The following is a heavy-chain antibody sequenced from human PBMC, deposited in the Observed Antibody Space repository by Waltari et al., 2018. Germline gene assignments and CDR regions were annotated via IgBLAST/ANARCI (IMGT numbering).Heavy chain of an antibody. Sequence: QVQLVQSGAEVKKPGASVKVSCKASGYTFTGYYMHWVRQAPGQGLEWMVWINPNSGCTTQAPKFKGRVTRTRDTSISTAYMELSRRRSDDTAVYYCARGGHSGYGSSNWFDPWGQGTLVTVSS. CDR2: INPNSGCT. J-gene: IGHJ5*02. D-gene: IGHD5-12*01. CDR3: ARGGHSGYGSSNWFDP. V-gene: IGHV1-2*02. CDR1: GYTFTGYY.